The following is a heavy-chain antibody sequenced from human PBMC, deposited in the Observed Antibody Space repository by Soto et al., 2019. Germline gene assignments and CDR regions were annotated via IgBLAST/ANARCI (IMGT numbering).Heavy chain of an antibody. J-gene: IGHJ6*02. V-gene: IGHV4-34*01. CDR3: ARKRVSLMVYALYYYYGMDV. Sequence: ASETLSLTCAVYGGSFSGYYWSWIRQPPGKGLEWIGEINHSGSTNYNPSLKSRVTISVDTSKNQFSLKLSSVTAADTAVYYCARKRVSLMVYALYYYYGMDVWGQGTTVTVSS. D-gene: IGHD2-8*01. CDR1: GGSFSGYY. CDR2: INHSGST.